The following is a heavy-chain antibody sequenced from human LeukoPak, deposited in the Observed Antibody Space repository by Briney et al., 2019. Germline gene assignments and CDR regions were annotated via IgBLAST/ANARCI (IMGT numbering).Heavy chain of an antibody. CDR1: GFSFSSYS. V-gene: IGHV3-23*01. Sequence: GGSLRLSCAASGFSFSSYSMNWVRQAPGKGLEWVSTISGRTDGPYYADSVKGRFTTSRNNSKNTMYLQINNVRAEDTAVYYCAKDPLGYGGHYFDNWGQGTRVTVSS. J-gene: IGHJ4*02. CDR3: AKDPLGYGGHYFDN. D-gene: IGHD4-23*01. CDR2: ISGRTDGP.